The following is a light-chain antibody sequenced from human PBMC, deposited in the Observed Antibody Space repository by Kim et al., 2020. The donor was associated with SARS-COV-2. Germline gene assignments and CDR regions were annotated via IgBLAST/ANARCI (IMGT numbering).Light chain of an antibody. V-gene: IGLV1-47*01. CDR1: SSNIGNNY. J-gene: IGLJ1*01. Sequence: GQRVTISCSGSSSNIGNNYVYWYRQLPGTAPKLLIDRNDLRPSGVPDRFSGSKSGTSASLAISGLRSEDEADYYCAAWDDSLSGYVFGTGTKVTVL. CDR2: RND. CDR3: AAWDDSLSGYV.